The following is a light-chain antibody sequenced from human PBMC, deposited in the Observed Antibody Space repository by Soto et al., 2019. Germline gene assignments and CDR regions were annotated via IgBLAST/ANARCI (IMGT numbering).Light chain of an antibody. CDR2: TTS. J-gene: IGKJ1*01. V-gene: IGKV1-39*01. CDR3: QQTYSLPRT. CDR1: QTVSKF. Sequence: DIQLTQSPPSLSASVGDRVTLTCRASQTVSKFLNWYQQKPGKAPDLLIYTTSTLHSGVPSRFSGSGSGTDFTLTISSLQPEDFATYYCQQTYSLPRTFGQGTKVDIK.